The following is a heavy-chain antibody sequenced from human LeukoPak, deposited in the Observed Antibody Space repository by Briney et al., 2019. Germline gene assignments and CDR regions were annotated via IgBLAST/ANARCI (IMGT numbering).Heavy chain of an antibody. CDR3: ARDVGAVAGTCWFDP. V-gene: IGHV4-39*07. D-gene: IGHD6-19*01. Sequence: SETLSLTCTVSGGSISSSSYYWGWIRQPPGKGLEWIGSIYYSGSTYYNPSLKSRVTISVDTSKNQFSLKLSSVTAADTAVYYCARDVGAVAGTCWFDPWGQGTLVTVSS. J-gene: IGHJ5*02. CDR2: IYYSGST. CDR1: GGSISSSSYY.